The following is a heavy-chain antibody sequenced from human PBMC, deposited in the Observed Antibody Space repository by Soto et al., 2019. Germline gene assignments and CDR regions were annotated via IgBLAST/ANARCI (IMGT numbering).Heavy chain of an antibody. CDR2: ISPSGGDT. V-gene: IGHV3-23*01. J-gene: IGHJ5*02. D-gene: IGHD3-16*01. Sequence: GGSLRLSCAASGSAFSTYAMSWVRQAPGRGLEYISTISPSGGDTYYADSVQGRFTISRDNFKNTLYLQMNRLRADDTAVYYCAKNLIGWFDPWGQGTPVTVSS. CDR1: GSAFSTYA. CDR3: AKNLIGWFDP.